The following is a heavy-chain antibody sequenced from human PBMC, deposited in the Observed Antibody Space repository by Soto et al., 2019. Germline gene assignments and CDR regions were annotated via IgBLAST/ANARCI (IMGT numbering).Heavy chain of an antibody. CDR2: IYWDDDK. J-gene: IGHJ4*02. CDR3: AHRLSATGLFDY. D-gene: IGHD6-13*01. V-gene: IGHV2-5*02. CDR1: GFSLSTRGVG. Sequence: QITLKESGPTLVKPTQTLTLTCTFSGFSLSTRGVGVGWIRQHPGKALEWLALIYWDDDKRYSPSLKSRLTITKDTAKNQVVLTMTNIDPVDTATYYCAHRLSATGLFDYWGQGTLVTVSS.